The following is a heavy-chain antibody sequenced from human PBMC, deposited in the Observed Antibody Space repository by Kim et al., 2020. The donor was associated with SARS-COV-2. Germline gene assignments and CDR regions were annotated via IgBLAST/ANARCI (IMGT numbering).Heavy chain of an antibody. J-gene: IGHJ4*02. D-gene: IGHD3-22*01. CDR1: GFTFDDYA. CDR3: ARLPKYYDSSGYPYYFDY. Sequence: GGSLRLSCAASGFTFDDYAMHWVRQAPGKGLEWVSGISWNSGSIGYADSVKGRFTISRDNAKNSLYVQMNSLRAEDTALYYCARLPKYYDSSGYPYYFDYWGQGTLVTVSS. V-gene: IGHV3-9*01. CDR2: ISWNSGSI.